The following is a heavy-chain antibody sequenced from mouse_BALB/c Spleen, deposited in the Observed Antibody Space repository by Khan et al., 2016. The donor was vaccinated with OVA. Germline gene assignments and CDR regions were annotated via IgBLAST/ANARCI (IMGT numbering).Heavy chain of an antibody. V-gene: IGHV1-69*01. Sequence: QVQLQQPGAELVMPGASVKMSCKASGYTFTDYWVHWVKQRPGQGLEWIGAIDTSDSYTTYNQNFKGKATLTVDESSNTAYMQLSSLTSEDSAVYDCARTDGYWGQGTTLTVSS. CDR2: IDTSDSYT. J-gene: IGHJ2*01. CDR1: GYTFTDYW. CDR3: ARTDGY.